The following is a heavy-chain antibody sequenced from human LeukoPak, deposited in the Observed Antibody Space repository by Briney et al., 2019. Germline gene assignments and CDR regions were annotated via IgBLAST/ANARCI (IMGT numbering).Heavy chain of an antibody. CDR3: ARETHYDSSGYYPRFDY. CDR2: ISSSGNTI. CDR1: GFTFSNFE. V-gene: IGHV3-48*03. Sequence: PGGSLRLSCSASGFTFSNFEINWVRQASGKGLDWVSYISSSGNTIYYADSVKGRFTVSRDNAKNSLYLQMNSLRAEDTAVYYCARETHYDSSGYYPRFDYWGQGTLVTVSS. J-gene: IGHJ4*02. D-gene: IGHD3-22*01.